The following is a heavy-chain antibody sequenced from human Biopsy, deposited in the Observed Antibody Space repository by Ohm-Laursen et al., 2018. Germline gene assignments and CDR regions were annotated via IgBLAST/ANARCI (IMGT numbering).Heavy chain of an antibody. D-gene: IGHD3-3*01. Sequence: ETLSLTCSVSGESMGTYYWSWIRQPPGKVMEWIASIYYSGTTHKNPSLKSRVTISVDTSQGLLSLDLSSVTAADTAVYYCARVRGGFLEWFDYWGQGTLVTVSS. CDR3: ARVRGGFLEWFDY. CDR2: IYYSGTT. CDR1: GESMGTYY. J-gene: IGHJ5*01. V-gene: IGHV4-59*01.